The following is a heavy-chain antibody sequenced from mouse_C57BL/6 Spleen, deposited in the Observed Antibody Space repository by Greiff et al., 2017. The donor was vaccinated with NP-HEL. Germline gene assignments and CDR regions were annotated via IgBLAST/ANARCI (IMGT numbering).Heavy chain of an antibody. J-gene: IGHJ3*01. CDR1: GYTFTSYW. CDR3: ANYGNSIAY. CDR2: IDPSDSYT. Sequence: VQLQQPGAELVKPGASVKLSCKASGYTFTSYWMQWVKQRPGQGLEWIGEIDPSDSYTNYNQKFKGKATLTVDTSSSTAYMQLSSLTSEDSAVYYCANYGNSIAYWGQGTLVTVSA. V-gene: IGHV1-50*01. D-gene: IGHD2-1*01.